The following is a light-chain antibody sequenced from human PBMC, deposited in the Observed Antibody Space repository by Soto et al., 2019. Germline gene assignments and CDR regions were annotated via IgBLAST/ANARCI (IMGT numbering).Light chain of an antibody. CDR1: SSNIGSNT. J-gene: IGLJ1*01. Sequence: VLTQPPSASWTPGQRVTISCSGSSSNIGSNTVNWYQQLPGTAPKLLIYSNNQRPSGVPDRFSGSKSGTSASLAISGLQSEDEADYYCAAWDDSLNGYVFGTGTKVTV. CDR2: SNN. V-gene: IGLV1-44*01. CDR3: AAWDDSLNGYV.